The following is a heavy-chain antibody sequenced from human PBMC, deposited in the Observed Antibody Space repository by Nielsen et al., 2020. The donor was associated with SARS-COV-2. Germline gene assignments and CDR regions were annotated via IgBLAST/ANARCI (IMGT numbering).Heavy chain of an antibody. D-gene: IGHD6-13*01. CDR3: ARGEAAAGLDY. CDR1: GFTFSSYA. Sequence: GESLKISCAASGFTFSSYAMSWVRQAPGKGLEWVSAISGSGGSTYYADSVKGRFTISRDNSKNTLYLQMNSLRAEDTAVYYCARGEAAAGLDYWGQGTLVTVSS. CDR2: ISGSGGST. J-gene: IGHJ4*02. V-gene: IGHV3-23*01.